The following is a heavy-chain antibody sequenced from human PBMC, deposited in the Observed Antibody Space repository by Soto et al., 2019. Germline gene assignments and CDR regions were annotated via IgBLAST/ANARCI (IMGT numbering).Heavy chain of an antibody. V-gene: IGHV3-30*18. CDR2: ISYDGSNK. Sequence: GGSLRLSCAASGFTFSSYGMHWVRQAPGKGLEWVAVISYDGSNKYYADSVKGRFTISRDNSKNTLYLQMNSLRAEDTAVYYCAKSTSWLGPYYFDYWGQGTLVTVSS. J-gene: IGHJ4*02. D-gene: IGHD5-12*01. CDR1: GFTFSSYG. CDR3: AKSTSWLGPYYFDY.